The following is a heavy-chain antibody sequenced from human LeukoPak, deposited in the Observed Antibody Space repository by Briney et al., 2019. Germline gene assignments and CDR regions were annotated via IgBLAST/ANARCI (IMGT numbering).Heavy chain of an antibody. D-gene: IGHD5-24*01. Sequence: GGSLRLSCVASGFAINANHMNWVRQAPGKELEWVSITYYGGTTYYADSVKGRFTISRDNSKNTLYLQMNSLRADDTAVYYCARDTEGDGYNFDTWGRGTLVTVSS. CDR1: GFAINANH. V-gene: IGHV3-53*01. CDR3: ARDTEGDGYNFDT. J-gene: IGHJ5*02. CDR2: TYYGGTT.